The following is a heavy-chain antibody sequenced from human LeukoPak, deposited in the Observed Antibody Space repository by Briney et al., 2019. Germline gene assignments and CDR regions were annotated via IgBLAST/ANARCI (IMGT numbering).Heavy chain of an antibody. J-gene: IGHJ6*03. D-gene: IGHD1-14*01. V-gene: IGHV3-23*01. CDR3: ARGTSWMSPYYYMDV. CDR1: GFTFSSYA. Sequence: GGSLRLSCAASGFTFSSYAMSWVRQAPGKGLEWVAAIGSSGSTYHADSVKGRFTISRDNSKSTLYLQMSRLRAEDTAVYYCARGTSWMSPYYYMDVWGTGTTVTVSS. CDR2: IGSSGST.